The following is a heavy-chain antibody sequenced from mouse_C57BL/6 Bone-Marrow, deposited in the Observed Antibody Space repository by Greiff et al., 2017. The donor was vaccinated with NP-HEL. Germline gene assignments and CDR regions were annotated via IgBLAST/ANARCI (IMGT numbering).Heavy chain of an antibody. CDR1: GFTFSSYG. CDR3: ASFTTPWFAY. Sequence: EVQLVESGGDLVKPGGSLKLSCAASGFTFSSYGMSWVRQTPDKRLEWVATISSGGSYTYYPDSVKGRFTISRDNAKNTLYLQMSSLKSEDTAMYYCASFTTPWFAYWGQGTLVTVSA. V-gene: IGHV5-6*01. D-gene: IGHD1-1*01. J-gene: IGHJ3*01. CDR2: ISSGGSYT.